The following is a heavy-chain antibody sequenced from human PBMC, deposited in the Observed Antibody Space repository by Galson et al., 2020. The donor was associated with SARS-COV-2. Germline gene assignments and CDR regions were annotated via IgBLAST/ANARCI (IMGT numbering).Heavy chain of an antibody. V-gene: IGHV3-48*04. CDR3: ATPRETYYYGSGFDYFDY. CDR2: IRSSSSTI. CDR1: GFTFSSYS. J-gene: IGHJ4*02. D-gene: IGHD3-10*01. Sequence: SLRLSCAASGFTFSSYSMNSVRQAPGKGLEWVSYIRSSSSTIYYADSVKGRFTISRDNAKNSLYLQMNSLRAEDTAVYYCATPRETYYYGSGFDYFDYWGQGTLVTVSS.